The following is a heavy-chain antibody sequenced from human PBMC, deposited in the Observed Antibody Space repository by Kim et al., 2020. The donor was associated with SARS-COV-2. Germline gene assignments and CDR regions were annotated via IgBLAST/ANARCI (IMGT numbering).Heavy chain of an antibody. V-gene: IGHV5-51*01. CDR3: ARESPGRYDFWSGYARYAFDI. D-gene: IGHD3-3*01. J-gene: IGHJ3*02. CDR1: GYRFTSYW. Sequence: GASLKISCKGSGYRFTSYWIGWVRQMPGKGLELMGIIYPGDSDTRYSPSFQGQVTISADKSISTAYQQWSSLKASDTAMYYCARESPGRYDFWSGYARYAFDIWGQGTMVTVSS. CDR2: IYPGDSDT.